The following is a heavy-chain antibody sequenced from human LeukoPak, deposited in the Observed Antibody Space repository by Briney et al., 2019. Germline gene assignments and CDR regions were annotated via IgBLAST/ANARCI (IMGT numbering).Heavy chain of an antibody. CDR2: IKKDGSEK. V-gene: IGHV3-7*01. CDR3: ARDWSDGFDY. CDR1: GFTFSSYW. J-gene: IGHJ4*02. D-gene: IGHD3-3*01. Sequence: GGSLRLSCAASGFTFSSYWMSWVRQAPGKGLEWVASIKKDGSEKYYVASVKGRFTICRDNGKNSVYLQMNSLRAEDKAVYYCARDWSDGFDYWGQGTLVTVSS.